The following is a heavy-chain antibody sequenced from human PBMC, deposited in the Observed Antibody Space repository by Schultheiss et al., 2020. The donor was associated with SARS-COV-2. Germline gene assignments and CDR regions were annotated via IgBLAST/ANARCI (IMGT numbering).Heavy chain of an antibody. D-gene: IGHD6-13*01. CDR1: GFTFSSYG. J-gene: IGHJ5*02. Sequence: GESLKISCAASGFTFSSYGLHWVRQAPGKGLEWVAVISYDGSNKYYADSVKGRFTISRDNSKNTLYLQMNSLRAEDTAVYYCARASSSYNWFDPWGQGTLVTVSS. CDR3: ARASSSYNWFDP. V-gene: IGHV3-30*03. CDR2: ISYDGSNK.